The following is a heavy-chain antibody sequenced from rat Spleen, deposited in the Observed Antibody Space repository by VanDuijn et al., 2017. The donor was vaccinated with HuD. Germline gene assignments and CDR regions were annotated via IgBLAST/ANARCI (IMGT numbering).Heavy chain of an antibody. J-gene: IGHJ3*01. CDR2: INTGGGNT. CDR3: ATTPGRPFAY. Sequence: EVQLVESGGGLVQPGRSLKLSCVASGFTFSKYGMAWVRQAPPTGLEWVASINTGGGNTYYPDSVKGRFTISRENAKSTLYLQMDSLRSEDTATYYCATTPGRPFAYWGQGTLVTVSS. D-gene: IGHD5-1*01. CDR1: GFTFSKYG. V-gene: IGHV5S13*01.